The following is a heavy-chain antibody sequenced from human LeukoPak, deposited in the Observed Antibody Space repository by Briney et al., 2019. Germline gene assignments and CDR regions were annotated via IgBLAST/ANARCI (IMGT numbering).Heavy chain of an antibody. CDR3: AKEGGSGSYWSYYFDY. CDR2: ISYDGSNN. CDR1: GFTFSGYD. V-gene: IGHV3-30*18. J-gene: IGHJ4*02. D-gene: IGHD3-10*01. Sequence: GESLRLSCAASGFTFSGYDMHWVRQAPGKGLEPVAVISYDGSNNYYADSVKGRFTISRDNSKNTLYLLMNSLRAGDTAVYFCAKEGGSGSYWSYYFDYWGQGTLVTVSS.